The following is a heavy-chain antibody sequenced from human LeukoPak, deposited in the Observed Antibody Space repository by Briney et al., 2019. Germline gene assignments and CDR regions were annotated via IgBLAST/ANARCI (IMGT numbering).Heavy chain of an antibody. Sequence: KPSETLSLTCAVSGGSISSSNWWSWVRQPPGKGLEWIGEIYHSGSTNYNPSLKSRVTISVGTSKNQFSLKLSSVTAADTAVYYCARGYYDFWSGLKYYYMDVWGKGTTVTVSS. CDR2: IYHSGST. D-gene: IGHD3-3*01. CDR1: GGSISSSNW. J-gene: IGHJ6*03. V-gene: IGHV4-4*02. CDR3: ARGYYDFWSGLKYYYMDV.